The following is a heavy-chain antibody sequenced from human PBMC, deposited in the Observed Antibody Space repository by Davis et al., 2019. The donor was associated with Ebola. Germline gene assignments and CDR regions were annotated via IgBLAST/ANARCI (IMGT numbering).Heavy chain of an antibody. D-gene: IGHD2-2*01. CDR3: ARVLSCSSTSCFYYYYYGMDV. Sequence: GGSLRLSCAASGFTFSSYNMNWVRQAPGKGLEWVSSISSSSSYIYYADSVKGRFTISRDNAKNSLYLQMNSLRAEDTAVYYCARVLSCSSTSCFYYYYYGMDVWGQGTTVTVSS. CDR2: ISSSSSYI. J-gene: IGHJ6*02. V-gene: IGHV3-21*01. CDR1: GFTFSSYN.